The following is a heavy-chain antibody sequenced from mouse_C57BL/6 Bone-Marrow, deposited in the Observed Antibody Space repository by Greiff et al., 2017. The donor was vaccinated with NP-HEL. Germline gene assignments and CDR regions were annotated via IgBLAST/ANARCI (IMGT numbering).Heavy chain of an antibody. D-gene: IGHD2-3*01. Sequence: VKLVESGAELVRPGASVKLSCKASGYTFTDYYINWVKQRPGQGLEWIARIYPGSGNTYYNEKFKGKATLTAEKSSSTAYMQLSSLTSEDSAVYFCARGGYERYFDVWGTGTTVTVSS. CDR2: IYPGSGNT. J-gene: IGHJ1*03. CDR1: GYTFTDYY. V-gene: IGHV1-76*01. CDR3: ARGGYERYFDV.